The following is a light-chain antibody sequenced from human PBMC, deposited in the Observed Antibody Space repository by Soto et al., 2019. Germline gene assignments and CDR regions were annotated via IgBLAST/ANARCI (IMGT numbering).Light chain of an antibody. CDR1: ESISTY. CDR3: QQRYNWPIT. CDR2: GAS. J-gene: IGKJ5*01. Sequence: IVLTESPATLSLSPGERATLSCRASESISTYLAWYQQKPGQAPRLLIYGASSRATGIPARFSGSGSGTDFTLTISSLEPEDFAVYYCQQRYNWPITFGHGTRLEIK. V-gene: IGKV3-11*01.